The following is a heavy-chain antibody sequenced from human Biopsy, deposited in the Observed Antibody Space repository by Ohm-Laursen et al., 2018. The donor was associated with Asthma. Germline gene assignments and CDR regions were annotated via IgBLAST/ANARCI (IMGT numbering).Heavy chain of an antibody. Sequence: VASVKVSCKSLGGTFNTYVIGWVRQAPGQGLEWMGGINSVFGTTTYPQKFQDRVTITADDSTSTVYMELGSLRSEDTAVYYCARKAGSCISRTCYSLDFWGQGILVTVSS. CDR3: ARKAGSCISRTCYSLDF. D-gene: IGHD2-2*01. CDR2: INSVFGTT. CDR1: GGTFNTYV. J-gene: IGHJ4*02. V-gene: IGHV1-69*13.